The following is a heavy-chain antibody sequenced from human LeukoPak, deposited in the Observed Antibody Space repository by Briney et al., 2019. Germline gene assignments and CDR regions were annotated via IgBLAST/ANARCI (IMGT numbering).Heavy chain of an antibody. CDR1: GXTFSRYW. Sequence: GGSLRLSCAASGXTFSRYWMSWVRQAPGKGLEWVANIKQDGSEKYYVDSVKGRFTISRDNAKNSLYLQMNSLRAEDTAVYFCAGPQWDSSGSVYFQHWGQGTLVTVSS. V-gene: IGHV3-7*05. CDR3: AGPQWDSSGSVYFQH. J-gene: IGHJ1*01. CDR2: IKQDGSEK. D-gene: IGHD3-22*01.